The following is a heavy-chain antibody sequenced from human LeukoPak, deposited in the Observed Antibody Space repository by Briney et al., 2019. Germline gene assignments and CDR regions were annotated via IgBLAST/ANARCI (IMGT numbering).Heavy chain of an antibody. Sequence: GGSLRLSCVAYQFTFSNYEMNWVRQAPGKGPEWVSSINVDGRHTYYADSVKGRFTISRDNAKNSLYLQMNSLRVEDTAVYYCARGSTTIQRRDTFDIWGQGTMVTVSS. D-gene: IGHD1-1*01. CDR3: ARGSTTIQRRDTFDI. CDR2: INVDGRHT. CDR1: QFTFSNYE. V-gene: IGHV3-21*01. J-gene: IGHJ3*02.